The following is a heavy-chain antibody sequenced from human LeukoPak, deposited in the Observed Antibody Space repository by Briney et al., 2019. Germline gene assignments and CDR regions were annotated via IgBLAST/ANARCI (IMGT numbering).Heavy chain of an antibody. V-gene: IGHV4-34*01. CDR2: ITHHGGT. Sequence: SETLSLTCAVYCGSFINYYLSWVRQPPGKGLEWIGEITHHGGTNYNPSLKSRVTISVDTSKNQFSLKLSSVADADTAVYYCARIFGDYSDFDSWGQGTLVTVSS. CDR3: ARIFGDYSDFDS. D-gene: IGHD4-17*01. CDR1: CGSFINYY. J-gene: IGHJ4*02.